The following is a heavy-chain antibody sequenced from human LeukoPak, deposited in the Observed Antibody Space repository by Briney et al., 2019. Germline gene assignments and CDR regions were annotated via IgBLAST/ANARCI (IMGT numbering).Heavy chain of an antibody. J-gene: IGHJ4*02. CDR3: AKDNPLDY. CDR1: GFTFSSHG. D-gene: IGHD1-14*01. CDR2: ISGSGGNT. V-gene: IGHV3-23*01. Sequence: GETLRLSCAASGFTFSSHGMNWVRQAPGKGLEWVSGISGSGGNTYYADSVKGRFTISRDNSKNTLYLQMISLRTEDTAVYYCAKDNPLDYWGQGTLVIVSS.